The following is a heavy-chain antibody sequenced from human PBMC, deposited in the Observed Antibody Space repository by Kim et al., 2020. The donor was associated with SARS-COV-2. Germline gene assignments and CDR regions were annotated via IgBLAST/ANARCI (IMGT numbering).Heavy chain of an antibody. Sequence: GGSLRLSCAASGFTFTDYVMHWVRQAPGKGLECVAAISYDGRNEYYADSVKGRFTISRDNSKNTLYLHMNTLRTDDTAVYYCARAKRTTTAGRSDLDVWGQGTTLTVSS. CDR2: ISYDGRNE. D-gene: IGHD6-13*01. CDR3: ARAKRTTTAGRSDLDV. V-gene: IGHV3-30-3*01. J-gene: IGHJ6*02. CDR1: GFTFTDYV.